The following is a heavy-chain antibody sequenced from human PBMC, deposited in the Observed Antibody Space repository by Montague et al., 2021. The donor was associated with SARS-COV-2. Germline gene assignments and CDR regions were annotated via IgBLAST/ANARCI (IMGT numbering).Heavy chain of an antibody. Sequence: SETLSLTCTVSGDSVSHDFWTWIRQPPGKGLEWIGYVYYSRSSSXNPSLRSRVSISVDTSKNQFSLRLSTVTAAGTAIYYCVRGPAPSGSGTFYDYWGQGTLVAVSS. CDR3: VRGPAPSGSGTFYDY. D-gene: IGHD1-26*01. CDR1: GDSVSHDF. V-gene: IGHV4-59*02. CDR2: VYYSRSS. J-gene: IGHJ4*02.